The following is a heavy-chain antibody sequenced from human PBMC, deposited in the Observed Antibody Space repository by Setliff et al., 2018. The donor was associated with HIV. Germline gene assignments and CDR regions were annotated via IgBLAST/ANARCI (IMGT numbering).Heavy chain of an antibody. D-gene: IGHD5-12*01. CDR1: GGPFSGYY. J-gene: IGHJ5*02. Sequence: SETLSLTCAVYGGPFSGYYWSWIRQPPGKGLEWIGEINHSGKTFYNPSLKSRITMSVDTSKNQFSLKLNSVTAADTATYYCARHKSGEDWLDPWGQGTLVTVSS. V-gene: IGHV4-34*01. CDR2: INHSGKT. CDR3: ARHKSGEDWLDP.